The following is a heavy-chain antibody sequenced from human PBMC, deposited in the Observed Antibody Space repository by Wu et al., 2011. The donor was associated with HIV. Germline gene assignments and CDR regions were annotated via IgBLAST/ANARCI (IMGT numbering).Heavy chain of an antibody. D-gene: IGHD2-2*01. J-gene: IGHJ4*02. V-gene: IGHV1-18*01. CDR1: GYTLISYG. Sequence: QIQLVQSGADVKKPGASVTVSCKASGYTLISYGISWVRQAPGQGPEWMGWISAYNGDTNYAQKFQGRVTMTADISTSTVYMELRSLTSDDTAVYYCARGSGYSSNWYVYWGQGTLVTVSS. CDR2: ISAYNGDT. CDR3: ARGSGYSSNWYVY.